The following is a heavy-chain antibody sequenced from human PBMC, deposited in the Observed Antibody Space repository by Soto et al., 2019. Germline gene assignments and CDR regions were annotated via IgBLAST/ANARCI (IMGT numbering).Heavy chain of an antibody. J-gene: IGHJ4*02. D-gene: IGHD3-9*01. CDR2: ISGSGGGT. CDR3: AKGRLRYFDWLFLSY. V-gene: IGHV3-23*01. CDR1: GFTFSSYA. Sequence: GGSLRLSCAASGFTFSSYAMSWVRQAPGKGLEWVSAISGSGGGTYYADSVKGRFTISRDNSKNTLYLQMNSLRAEDTAVYYCAKGRLRYFDWLFLSYWGQGTLVTVSS.